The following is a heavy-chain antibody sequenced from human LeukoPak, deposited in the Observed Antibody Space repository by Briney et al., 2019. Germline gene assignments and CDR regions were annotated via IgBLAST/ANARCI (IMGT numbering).Heavy chain of an antibody. CDR1: GYTFTSYG. V-gene: IGHV1-2*02. Sequence: GASVKVSCKASGYTFTSYGISWVRQAPGQGLEWMGWINPNSGGTNYAQKFQGRVTMTRDTSISTAYMELSRLRSDDTAVYYCARVGFANYYGSGSYSPTFDYWGQGTLVTVSS. D-gene: IGHD3-10*01. CDR3: ARVGFANYYGSGSYSPTFDY. CDR2: INPNSGGT. J-gene: IGHJ4*02.